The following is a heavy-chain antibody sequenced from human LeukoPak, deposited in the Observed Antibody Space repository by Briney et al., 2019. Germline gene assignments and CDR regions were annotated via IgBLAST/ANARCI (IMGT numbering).Heavy chain of an antibody. CDR3: ARGGQQPYYYYGMDV. D-gene: IGHD6-13*01. V-gene: IGHV1-8*01. Sequence: ASVKVSCKASGYTFTSYDINWVRQATGQGLEWMGWMNPNSGNTGYAQKFQGRVTMTRNTSISTAYMELSSLRSEDTAVYYCARGGQQPYYYYGMDVWGQGTTVTVSS. CDR1: GYTFTSYD. CDR2: MNPNSGNT. J-gene: IGHJ6*02.